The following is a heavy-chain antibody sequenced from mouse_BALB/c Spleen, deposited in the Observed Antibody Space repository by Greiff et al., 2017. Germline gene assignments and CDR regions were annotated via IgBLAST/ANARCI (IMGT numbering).Heavy chain of an antibody. J-gene: IGHJ3*01. CDR3: ARDGNSSWFAY. V-gene: IGHV5-17*02. Sequence: EVQGVESGGGLVQPGGSRKLSCAASAFTFSSFGMHWVRQAPEKGLEWVAYISSGSSTIYYADTVKGRFTISRDNPKNTLFLQMTSLRSEDTAMYYCARDGNSSWFAYWGQGTLVTVSA. CDR1: AFTFSSFG. CDR2: ISSGSSTI. D-gene: IGHD2-1*01.